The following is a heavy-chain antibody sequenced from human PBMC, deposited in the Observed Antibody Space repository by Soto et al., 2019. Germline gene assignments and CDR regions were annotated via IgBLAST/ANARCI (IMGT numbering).Heavy chain of an antibody. CDR2: ISANNGAT. CDR3: AHHPPDSSGYFDN. J-gene: IGHJ4*02. D-gene: IGHD3-22*01. V-gene: IGHV1-18*01. CDR1: GYTFTSYG. Sequence: ASVKVSCKASGYTFTSYGISWVRQAPGQGLEWMGWISANNGATNYAQNFQGRVTMTWDTSISTAYMEVRRLRSDDTAVYYCAHHPPDSSGYFDNWGQGTLVTVSS.